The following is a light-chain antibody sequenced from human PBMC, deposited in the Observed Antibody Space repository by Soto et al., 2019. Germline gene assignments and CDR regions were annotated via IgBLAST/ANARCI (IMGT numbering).Light chain of an antibody. Sequence: EIVLTQSPGTMSLSPGERATLSCRASQSVSSSYLAWYQQKPGQAPRLLIYGASSRATGIPDRFSGSGSGTDFILTIGRLEPEDFAVYFCQQYGSAPLFAFGPGTKVDVK. V-gene: IGKV3-20*01. CDR3: QQYGSAPLFA. J-gene: IGKJ3*01. CDR2: GAS. CDR1: QSVSSSY.